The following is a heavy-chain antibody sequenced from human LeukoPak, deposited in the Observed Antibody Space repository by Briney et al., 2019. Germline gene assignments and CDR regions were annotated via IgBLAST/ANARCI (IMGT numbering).Heavy chain of an antibody. CDR2: IYYSGST. CDR1: GFSLSTSGVG. V-gene: IGHV4-61*08. J-gene: IGHJ4*02. D-gene: IGHD5-12*01. Sequence: SGPTLVNPTQTLTLTCTFSGFSLSTSGVGVSWIRQPPGKGLEWIGYIYYSGSTNYNPSLKSRVTISVDTSKNQFSLKLSSVTAADTAVYYCARVRGGYAMLFDYWGQGTLVTVSS. CDR3: ARVRGGYAMLFDY.